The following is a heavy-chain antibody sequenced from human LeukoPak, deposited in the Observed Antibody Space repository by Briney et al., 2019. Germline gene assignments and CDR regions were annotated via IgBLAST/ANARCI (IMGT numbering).Heavy chain of an antibody. V-gene: IGHV4-34*01. D-gene: IGHD6-6*01. Sequence: PSETPSLTCAVYGGTFSGYYWSWIRQPPGKGLEWIGEINHSGSTNYNPSLKSRVTISVDTSKNQFSLKLSSVTAADTAVYYCARGFGGEQLVLDHGGFDYWGQGTLVTVSS. J-gene: IGHJ4*02. CDR1: GGTFSGYY. CDR3: ARGFGGEQLVLDHGGFDY. CDR2: INHSGST.